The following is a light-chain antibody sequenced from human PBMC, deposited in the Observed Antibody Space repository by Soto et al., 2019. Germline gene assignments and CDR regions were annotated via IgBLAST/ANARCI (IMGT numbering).Light chain of an antibody. CDR2: DVS. V-gene: IGLV2-14*01. Sequence: QSVVTQPASVSGSPGQSITISCTGTSSDVGGYNYVSWLQQHPGKVPKLIIYDVSSRPSGVSNRFSGSKSGNTASLTISGLQADDEADYYCTSYTSSNTHVFRGVTKVTVL. CDR1: SSDVGGYNY. J-gene: IGLJ1*01. CDR3: TSYTSSNTHV.